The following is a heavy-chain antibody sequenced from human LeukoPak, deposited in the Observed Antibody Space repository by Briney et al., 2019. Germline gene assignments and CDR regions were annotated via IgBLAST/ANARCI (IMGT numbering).Heavy chain of an antibody. D-gene: IGHD4-17*01. CDR3: AKGLTTVTTPY. CDR1: GFTFSSYG. CDR2: ISYDGSNK. J-gene: IGHJ4*02. Sequence: GGPLRLSCAASGFTFSSYGMHWVRQAPGKGLEWVAVISYDGSNKYYADPVKGRFTISRDNSKNTLYLQMNSLRAEDTAVYYCAKGLTTVTTPYWGQGTLVTVSS. V-gene: IGHV3-30*18.